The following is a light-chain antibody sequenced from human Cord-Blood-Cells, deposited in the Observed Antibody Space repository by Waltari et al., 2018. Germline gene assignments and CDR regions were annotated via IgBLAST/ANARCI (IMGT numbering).Light chain of an antibody. CDR3: QQYDNLPT. Sequence: DIQMTQSPSSLSESVGDRVTITCQASQDISNYLNWYQQKPGKAPKLLIYDASNLETGVPSRFSGSGSGTDFTFTISSLQPEDIATYYCQQYDNLPTFGQGTKVEIK. CDR2: DAS. J-gene: IGKJ1*01. V-gene: IGKV1-33*01. CDR1: QDISNY.